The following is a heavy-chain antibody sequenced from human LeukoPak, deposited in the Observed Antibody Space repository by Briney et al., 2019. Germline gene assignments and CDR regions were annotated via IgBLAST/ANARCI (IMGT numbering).Heavy chain of an antibody. J-gene: IGHJ6*04. V-gene: IGHV3-21*01. D-gene: IGHD3-10*02. CDR3: AELGITMIGGV. Sequence: GGSLRLSCAASGFTFSSYSMNWVRQAPGKGLEWVSSITSSNNYIYYGDSVKGRFTISRDDAKNSLFLQMNSLRAEDTAVYYCAELGITMIGGVWGKGTTVTISS. CDR1: GFTFSSYS. CDR2: ITSSNNYI.